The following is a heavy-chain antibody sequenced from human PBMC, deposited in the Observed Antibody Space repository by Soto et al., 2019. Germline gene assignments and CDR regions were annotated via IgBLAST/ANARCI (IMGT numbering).Heavy chain of an antibody. Sequence: SETLSLTCTVSGHSVTKSTYYLSWTRQPPGKGLEWIGTIYYSASTYYNPSLKSRVTISVDTSKNHFSLKLSSVSATDTTVYYCACGDYEWYFDLWGRGTLVTVSS. CDR2: IYYSAST. CDR1: GHSVTKSTYY. J-gene: IGHJ2*01. D-gene: IGHD2-21*02. V-gene: IGHV4-39*02. CDR3: ACGDYEWYFDL.